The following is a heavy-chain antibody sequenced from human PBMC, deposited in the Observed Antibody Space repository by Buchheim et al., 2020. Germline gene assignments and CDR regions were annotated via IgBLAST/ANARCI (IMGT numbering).Heavy chain of an antibody. V-gene: IGHV4-61*01. D-gene: IGHD4-11*01. Sequence: QVQLQESGPGLVKPSETLSVTCTVSGGSVSSGNYYWSWIRQPPGKGLEWIGYIYYSGSTNYSPSLKSRVTISADTSKDQFSLKLSSVTAADTAVYYCARTSIQYHFDSWGQGTL. CDR3: ARTSIQYHFDS. CDR1: GGSVSSGNYY. CDR2: IYYSGST. J-gene: IGHJ4*02.